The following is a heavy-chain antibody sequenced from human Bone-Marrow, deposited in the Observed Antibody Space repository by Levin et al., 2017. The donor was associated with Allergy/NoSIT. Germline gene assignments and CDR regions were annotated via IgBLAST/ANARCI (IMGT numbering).Heavy chain of an antibody. CDR3: ARDLLSYSDSSGGREYFQH. Sequence: QPGGSLRLSCAASGFTFSNYAMSWVRQAPGKGLEWVSAISGGETTYYADSVKGRFTISRDNSKNTLFLQMNSLRAEDTATYYCARDLLSYSDSSGGREYFQHWGQGTLVTVSS. D-gene: IGHD3-22*01. J-gene: IGHJ1*01. CDR2: ISGGETT. CDR1: GFTFSNYA. V-gene: IGHV3-23*01.